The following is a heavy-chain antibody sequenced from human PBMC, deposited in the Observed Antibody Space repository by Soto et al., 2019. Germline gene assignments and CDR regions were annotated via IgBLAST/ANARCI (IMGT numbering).Heavy chain of an antibody. CDR2: IYYSGST. D-gene: IGHD3-3*01. Sequence: SETLSLTCTVSGGSISSGGYYWSWIRQHPGKGLEWIGYIYYSGSTYYIPSLKSRVTISVDTSKNQFSLKLSSVTAADTAVYYCARTYYDFWSGYYPNWFDPWGRGARVTVSS. CDR1: GGSISSGGYY. V-gene: IGHV4-31*03. CDR3: ARTYYDFWSGYYPNWFDP. J-gene: IGHJ5*02.